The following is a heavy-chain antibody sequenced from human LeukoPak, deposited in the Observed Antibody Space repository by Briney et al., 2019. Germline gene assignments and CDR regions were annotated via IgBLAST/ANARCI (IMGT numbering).Heavy chain of an antibody. CDR2: ISGSGGST. CDR3: AKAFARYDTLTGDN. D-gene: IGHD3-9*01. Sequence: PGGSLRLSCAASGFTFSSYAMSWVRQAPGKGLEWVSAISGSGGSTYYADSVKGRFTISRDNSKNTLYLQMNSLRAEDTAVYYCAKAFARYDTLTGDNWGQGTLVTVSS. V-gene: IGHV3-23*01. CDR1: GFTFSSYA. J-gene: IGHJ4*02.